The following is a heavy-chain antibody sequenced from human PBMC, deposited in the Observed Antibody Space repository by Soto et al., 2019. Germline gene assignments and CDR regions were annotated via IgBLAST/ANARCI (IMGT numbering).Heavy chain of an antibody. Sequence: GGSLRLSCAASGFTFSSYSMNWVRQAPGKGLEWVSSISSSSSYIYYADSVKGRFTISRDNAKNSLYLQMNSLRAEDTAVYYCASGAYYYDSSGYYYEWGQGTLVTVSS. D-gene: IGHD3-22*01. J-gene: IGHJ4*02. CDR3: ASGAYYYDSSGYYYE. CDR1: GFTFSSYS. CDR2: ISSSSSYI. V-gene: IGHV3-21*01.